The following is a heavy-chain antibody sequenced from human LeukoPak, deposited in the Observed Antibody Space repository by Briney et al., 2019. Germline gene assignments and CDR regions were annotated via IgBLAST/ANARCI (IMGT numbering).Heavy chain of an antibody. Sequence: TETLSLTCAVYGGSFSGYYWSWIRQPPGKGLEWIGEINHSGSTNYNPSLKSRVTISVDTSKNQFSLKLSSVTAADTAVYYCASLADCSGGSCYRDDAFDIWGQGTMVTVSS. CDR2: INHSGST. J-gene: IGHJ3*02. CDR1: GGSFSGYY. V-gene: IGHV4-34*01. CDR3: ASLADCSGGSCYRDDAFDI. D-gene: IGHD2-15*01.